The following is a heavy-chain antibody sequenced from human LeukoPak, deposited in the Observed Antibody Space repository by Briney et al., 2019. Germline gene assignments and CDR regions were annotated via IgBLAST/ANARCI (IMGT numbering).Heavy chain of an antibody. CDR1: GYTFTSYY. D-gene: IGHD3-10*01. Sequence: ASVKVSCKASGYTFTSYYMRWVRQAPGQGLEWMGIINPSGGSTSYAQKFQGRVTMTRDTSTSTVYMELSSLRSEDTAVYYCATQLPYGSGSYPFLYWGQGTLVTVSS. J-gene: IGHJ4*02. CDR2: INPSGGST. CDR3: ATQLPYGSGSYPFLY. V-gene: IGHV1-46*01.